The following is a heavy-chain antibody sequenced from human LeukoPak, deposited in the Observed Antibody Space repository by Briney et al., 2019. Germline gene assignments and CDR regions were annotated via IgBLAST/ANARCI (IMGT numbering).Heavy chain of an antibody. D-gene: IGHD3-3*01. CDR2: ISGSGGST. V-gene: IGHV3-23*01. J-gene: IGHJ4*02. Sequence: GGSLRLSCAASGFTVSSNYMSWVRQAPGKGLEWVSAISGSGGSTYYADSVKGRFTISRDNSKNTLYLQMNSLRAEDTAVYYCAKDRDFWSGYSSGGFDYWGQGTLVTVSS. CDR1: GFTVSSNY. CDR3: AKDRDFWSGYSSGGFDY.